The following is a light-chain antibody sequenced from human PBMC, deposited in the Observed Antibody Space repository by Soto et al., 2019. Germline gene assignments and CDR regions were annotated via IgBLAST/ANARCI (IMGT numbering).Light chain of an antibody. J-gene: IGKJ2*01. CDR3: QQYYSTPDT. Sequence: DIVMTQSPDSLAVSLGERATINCKSSQSIFYSSNNKNYLAWYQQKAGQPPKLLIYWASTRDSGVPDRFSGSGSGTDFTLTISSLQAEDVAIYYCQQYYSTPDTFGQGTKLEIK. CDR1: QSIFYSSNNKNY. V-gene: IGKV4-1*01. CDR2: WAS.